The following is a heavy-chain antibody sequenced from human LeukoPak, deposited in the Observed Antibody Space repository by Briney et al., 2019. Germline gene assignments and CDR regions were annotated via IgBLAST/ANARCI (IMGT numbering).Heavy chain of an antibody. J-gene: IGHJ6*03. V-gene: IGHV1-18*01. CDR3: ARDTAPHYYYYMDV. CDR1: GYTFTRYG. Sequence: ASVKVSCKASGYTFTRYGISWVRQAPGQGLEWMGWISAYNGNTNYAQKLQGRVTMTTDTSTSTAYMELRSLRSDDTAVYYCARDTAPHYYYYMDVWGKGTTATVSS. CDR2: ISAYNGNT.